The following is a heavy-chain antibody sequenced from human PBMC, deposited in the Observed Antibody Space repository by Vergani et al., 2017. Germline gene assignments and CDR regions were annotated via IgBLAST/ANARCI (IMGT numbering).Heavy chain of an antibody. CDR2: ISAYNGNT. CDR3: ARPYYDSSGKYYFDY. J-gene: IGHJ4*02. D-gene: IGHD3-22*01. CDR1: GGTFSSYA. V-gene: IGHV1-18*01. Sequence: QVQLVQSGAEVKKPGSSVKVSCKASGGTFSSYAISWVRQAPGQGLEWMGWISAYNGNTNYAQKLQGRVTMTTDTSTSTAYMELRSLRSDDTAVYYCARPYYDSSGKYYFDYWGQGTLVTVSS.